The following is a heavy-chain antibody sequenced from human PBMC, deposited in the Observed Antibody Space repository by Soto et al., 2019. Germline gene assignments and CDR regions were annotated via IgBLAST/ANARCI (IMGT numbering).Heavy chain of an antibody. CDR1: GFSFSSSD. D-gene: IGHD3-22*01. CDR3: ARKSSSDSTGCDYFDY. J-gene: IGHJ4*02. V-gene: IGHV3-21*06. CDR2: INYSGRYM. Sequence: GGSLRLSCATSGFSFSSSDMTWVRQAPGKGLEYVSSINYSGRYMFYAGSLRGRFTVSRDNAKNSLYLQMDSLRAEDTAVYYCARKSSSDSTGCDYFDYWDQGTLVTVSS.